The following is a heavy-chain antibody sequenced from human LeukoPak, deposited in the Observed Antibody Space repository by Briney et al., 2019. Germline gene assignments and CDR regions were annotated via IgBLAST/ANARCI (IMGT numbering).Heavy chain of an antibody. D-gene: IGHD2-15*01. Sequence: ASVKVSCKAAGYTFTGYYMFWVRQAPGQGLEWMGIINPSGGSTSYAQKFQGRVTMTRDTSTSTVYMELSSLRSEDTAVYYCAREGEFDCSGGSCYYFDYWGQGTLVTASS. CDR3: AREGEFDCSGGSCYYFDY. J-gene: IGHJ4*02. CDR2: INPSGGST. V-gene: IGHV1-46*01. CDR1: GYTFTGYY.